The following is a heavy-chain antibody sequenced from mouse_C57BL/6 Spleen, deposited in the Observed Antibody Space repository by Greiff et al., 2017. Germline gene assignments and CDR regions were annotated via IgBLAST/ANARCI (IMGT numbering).Heavy chain of an antibody. Sequence: QVQLKQPGAELVKPGASVKMSCKASGYTFTSYWITWVKQRPGQGLEWIGDIYPGSGSTNYNEKFKSKATLTVDTSSSTAYMQLSSLTSEDSAVYYCARKGYYYGSSLYYAMDDWGQGTSVTVSS. CDR1: GYTFTSYW. V-gene: IGHV1-55*01. J-gene: IGHJ4*01. CDR2: IYPGSGST. CDR3: ARKGYYYGSSLYYAMDD. D-gene: IGHD1-1*01.